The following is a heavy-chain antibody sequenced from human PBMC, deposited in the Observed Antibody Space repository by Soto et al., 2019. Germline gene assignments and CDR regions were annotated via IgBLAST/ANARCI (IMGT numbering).Heavy chain of an antibody. CDR1: GGSISPFY. CDR2: LYYSDNT. Sequence: SETLSLTCTVSGGSISPFYWSWVRQPPGKGLEWIGYLYYSDNTNYNPSLKSRVTISVDASKNQVSLGLTSVTAADTAVYYCARVGGVAARTFDYWGQGTVVTVPS. CDR3: ARVGGVAARTFDY. V-gene: IGHV4-59*01. J-gene: IGHJ4*02. D-gene: IGHD3-16*01.